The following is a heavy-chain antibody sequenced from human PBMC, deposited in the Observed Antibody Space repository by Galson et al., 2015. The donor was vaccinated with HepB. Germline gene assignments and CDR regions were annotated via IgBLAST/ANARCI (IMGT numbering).Heavy chain of an antibody. CDR3: ARAGYSYGYVAYYYYMDV. J-gene: IGHJ6*03. V-gene: IGHV4-59*01. Sequence: ETLSLTCAVYGGSFSGYYWSWIRQPPGKGLEWNGYIHYSGSTNYNPSLKSRVTISVDTSKNQFSLKLSSVTAADTAVYYCARAGYSYGYVAYYYYMDVWGKGTTVTLSS. CDR2: IHYSGST. D-gene: IGHD5-18*01. CDR1: GGSFSGYY.